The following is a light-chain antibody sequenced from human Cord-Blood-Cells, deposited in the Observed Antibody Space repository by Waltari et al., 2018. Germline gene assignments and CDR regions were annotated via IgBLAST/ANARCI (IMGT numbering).Light chain of an antibody. J-gene: IGLJ3*02. CDR2: AGS. V-gene: IGLV2-23*03. CDR1: SSDVGSFNL. CDR3: CSYAGSSTFRV. Sequence: QSALTQPASVSGSPGQSITISCPGTSSDVGSFNLVSWYQQHPGKAPKLMIYAGSKRPSGVSNRFSGSKSGNTASLTISGLQAEDEADYYCCSYAGSSTFRVFGGGTKLTVL.